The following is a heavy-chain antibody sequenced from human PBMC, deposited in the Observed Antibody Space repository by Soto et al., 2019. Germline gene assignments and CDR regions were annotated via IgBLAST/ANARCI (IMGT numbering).Heavy chain of an antibody. CDR2: IYNGGIT. Sequence: SETLSLTGTVSGDCVSSVGFHGVWLRRPPGKGLELIFYIYNGGITYYRPSLESRLHMSLDATRNHYSLRLTSVTAADTAVYFCDRAPVGLDTISYFDYWGQGKLVTVSS. J-gene: IGHJ4*02. CDR1: GDCVSSVGFH. CDR3: DRAPVGLDTISYFDY. D-gene: IGHD1-1*01. V-gene: IGHV4-30-4*01.